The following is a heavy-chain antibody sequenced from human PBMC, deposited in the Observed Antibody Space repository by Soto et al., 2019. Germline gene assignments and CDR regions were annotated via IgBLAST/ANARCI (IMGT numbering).Heavy chain of an antibody. V-gene: IGHV3-33*01. CDR1: GFTFSSYG. J-gene: IGHJ6*02. CDR2: IWYDGSNK. D-gene: IGHD1-26*01. CDR3: ARAQYGEIVAATNYYYYGMDV. Sequence: PGGSLTLSCAAYGFTFSSYGMHWVRQAPGKGLEWVGVIWYDGSNKYYADSVKGRFTISRDNSKNTLYLQMNRLRAEDTAVYYCARAQYGEIVAATNYYYYGMDVWGQGTTVTVSS.